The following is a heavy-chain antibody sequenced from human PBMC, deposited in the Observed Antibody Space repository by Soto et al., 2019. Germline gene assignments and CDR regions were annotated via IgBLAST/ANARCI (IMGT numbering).Heavy chain of an antibody. CDR3: ARRYQAFGRYYFDY. CDR1: GGTFSSYA. D-gene: IGHD3-10*01. CDR2: MNPNSGNT. Sequence: ASVTVSCQASGGTFSSYAISWVRQAPGQGLEWMGGMNPNSGNTGYAQKFQGRVTMTRDNSISTAYMELSSLRSEDTAVYYCARRYQAFGRYYFDYWGQGTLVTVSS. V-gene: IGHV1-8*02. J-gene: IGHJ4*02.